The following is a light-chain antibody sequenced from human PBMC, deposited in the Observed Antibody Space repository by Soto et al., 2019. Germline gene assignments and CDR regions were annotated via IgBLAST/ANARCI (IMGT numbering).Light chain of an antibody. CDR3: QQYKSLYS. CDR2: KAS. CDR1: QSLSTW. V-gene: IGKV1-5*03. J-gene: IGKJ2*03. Sequence: DIQMTQSPSTLSASVGDRVTITCRASQSLSTWLAWYQQKPGKAPKLLIYKASSLESGVPSRFSGSGSGTEFTLSISSLHPHDFATYYCQQYKSLYSFGQGTKLEI.